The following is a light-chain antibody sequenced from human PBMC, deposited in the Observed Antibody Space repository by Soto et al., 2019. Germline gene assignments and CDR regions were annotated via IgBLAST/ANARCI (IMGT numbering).Light chain of an antibody. Sequence: QSVLTQPPSVSAAPGQKVTISCSGTSSNIGRNYVAWYQQLPGTAPKLLIYDNDKRPSGIPDRFSGSKSGTSANLGITGLQTGDEADYYCGTWDSSLSDAVVFGEGTKVTVL. CDR2: DND. J-gene: IGLJ2*01. V-gene: IGLV1-51*01. CDR3: GTWDSSLSDAVV. CDR1: SSNIGRNY.